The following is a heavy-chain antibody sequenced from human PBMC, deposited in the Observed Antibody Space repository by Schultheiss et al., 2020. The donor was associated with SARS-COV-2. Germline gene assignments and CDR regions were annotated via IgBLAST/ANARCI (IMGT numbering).Heavy chain of an antibody. Sequence: GESLKISCKGSGYSFTSYWIGWVRQMPGKGLEWMGIIYPGDSDTRYSPSFQGQVTISADKSISTAYLQWSSLKASDTAMYYCARSRGDGGNSDYFDYWGQGTLVTVSS. V-gene: IGHV5-51*01. CDR2: IYPGDSDT. CDR3: ARSRGDGGNSDYFDY. D-gene: IGHD4-23*01. CDR1: GYSFTSYW. J-gene: IGHJ4*02.